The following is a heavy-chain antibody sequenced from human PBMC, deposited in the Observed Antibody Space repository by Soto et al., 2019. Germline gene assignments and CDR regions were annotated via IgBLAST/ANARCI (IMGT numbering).Heavy chain of an antibody. CDR3: ARDGLIVVGAPSADAFDI. Sequence: PSETLSLTCTVSGGSISSFYWSWIRQPPGKGLEWIGYIYYSGSTNYNPSLKSRVTISVDTSKNQFSLKLSSVTAADTAVYYCARDGLIVVGAPSADAFDIWGQGTMVTVSS. CDR1: GGSISSFY. J-gene: IGHJ3*02. CDR2: IYYSGST. V-gene: IGHV4-59*01. D-gene: IGHD3-22*01.